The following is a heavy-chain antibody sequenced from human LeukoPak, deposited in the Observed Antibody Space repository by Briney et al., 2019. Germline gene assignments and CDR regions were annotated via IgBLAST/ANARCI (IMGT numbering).Heavy chain of an antibody. Sequence: SQTLSLTCAISGDSVSSNSAAWNWIRQSPSRGIEWLGRTYYRSKWYNDYADSVKSRIHINPDTSKNQFSLQLNSVTPDDTAMYYCARSWKGTTSPWDYWGQGILVTVSA. CDR1: GDSVSSNSAA. J-gene: IGHJ4*02. D-gene: IGHD1-1*01. CDR3: ARSWKGTTSPWDY. CDR2: TYYRSKWYN. V-gene: IGHV6-1*01.